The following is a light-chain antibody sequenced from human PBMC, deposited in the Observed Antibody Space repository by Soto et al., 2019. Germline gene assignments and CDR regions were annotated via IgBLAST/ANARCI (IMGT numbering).Light chain of an antibody. V-gene: IGKV3-20*01. CDR1: QSVSSSY. J-gene: IGKJ1*01. CDR3: LQYGSTLPM. CDR2: GAS. Sequence: IVLTQSPGTLSLSPGERATLSCRASQSVSSSYLAWYQQTPGQAPSLLIYGASSRATGIPDRFSGSVSGSAFTLSISRLEPEDFAVYYCLQYGSTLPMIGQGTKVLIK.